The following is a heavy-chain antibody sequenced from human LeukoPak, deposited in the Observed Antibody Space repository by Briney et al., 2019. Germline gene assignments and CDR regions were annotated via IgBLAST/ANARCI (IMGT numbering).Heavy chain of an antibody. J-gene: IGHJ4*02. CDR3: ARSRALYSSGWYSLDY. CDR1: GGSISSYY. V-gene: IGHV4-59*01. D-gene: IGHD6-19*01. CDR2: IYYSGST. Sequence: PSETLSLTCTVAGGSISSYYWSWIRQPPGKGLEWIGYIYYSGSTNYNPSLKSRVTISVDTSKNQFSLKLSSVTAADTAVYYCARSRALYSSGWYSLDYWGQGTLVTASS.